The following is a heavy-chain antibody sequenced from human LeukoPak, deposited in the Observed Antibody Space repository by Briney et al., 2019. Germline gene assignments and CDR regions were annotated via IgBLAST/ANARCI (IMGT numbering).Heavy chain of an antibody. D-gene: IGHD3-22*01. J-gene: IGHJ4*02. Sequence: GRSLRLSCAASGFTFDDYAMHWVRQAPGKGLEWVSGISWNSGSIGYADSVKGRFTISRDNAKNSLYLQMNRLRAEDMALYYCAAIGSSGYLDYWGQGTLVTVSS. CDR3: AAIGSSGYLDY. CDR1: GFTFDDYA. V-gene: IGHV3-9*03. CDR2: ISWNSGSI.